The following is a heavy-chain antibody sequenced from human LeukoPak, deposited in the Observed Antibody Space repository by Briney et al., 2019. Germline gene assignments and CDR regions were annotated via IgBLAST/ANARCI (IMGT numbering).Heavy chain of an antibody. Sequence: GGSLRLSCAASGFTFSTFAMHWVRQAPGKGLEWVSYISDGSSTIYYADSVRGRFTISRDNAKNSLYLQINSLRDEDTAVYYCARETVGLDYWGQGTLVTVSS. J-gene: IGHJ4*02. V-gene: IGHV3-48*02. CDR1: GFTFSTFA. CDR3: ARETVGLDY. D-gene: IGHD4-23*01. CDR2: ISDGSSTI.